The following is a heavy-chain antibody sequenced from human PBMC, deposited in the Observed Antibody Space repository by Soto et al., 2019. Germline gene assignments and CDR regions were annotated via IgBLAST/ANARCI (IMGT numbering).Heavy chain of an antibody. CDR1: GFNFSSYA. CDR2: ISGSGGNT. J-gene: IGHJ4*02. V-gene: IGHV3-23*01. Sequence: GGSLRISCEASGFNFSSYALSWVRQTPEKSLEWVSAISGSGGNTYYADSVKGRFSISRDNSKNALYLQMNALRAEDTAVYYCAKGITGGYDFDCWGQGTLVTV. D-gene: IGHD5-12*01. CDR3: AKGITGGYDFDC.